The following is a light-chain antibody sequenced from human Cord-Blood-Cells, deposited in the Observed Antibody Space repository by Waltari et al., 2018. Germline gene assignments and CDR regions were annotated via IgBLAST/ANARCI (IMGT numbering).Light chain of an antibody. V-gene: IGLV1-44*01. Sequence: QSVLTQPPSASGTPGQRVTISCSGSSSHIGSNTVNWYQQLPGTAPKLLIYRNNPRPSGVPDRFSGSKSGTSASLAISGLQSEDEADYYCAAWDDSLNGWVFGGGTKLTVL. CDR2: RNN. CDR3: AAWDDSLNGWV. CDR1: SSHIGSNT. J-gene: IGLJ3*02.